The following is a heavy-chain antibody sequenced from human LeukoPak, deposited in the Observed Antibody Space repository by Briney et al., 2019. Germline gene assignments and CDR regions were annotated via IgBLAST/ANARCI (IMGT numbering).Heavy chain of an antibody. Sequence: SGGFLRLSCAASGFTFSSYSMNWFRQAPGKGLEWVSYISSSSSTIYYADSVKGRFTISRDNAKNSLYLQMNSLRAEDTAVYYCARGGHYGSGSYYNDYWGQGTLVTVSS. V-gene: IGHV3-48*04. D-gene: IGHD3-10*01. CDR2: ISSSSSTI. J-gene: IGHJ4*02. CDR1: GFTFSSYS. CDR3: ARGGHYGSGSYYNDY.